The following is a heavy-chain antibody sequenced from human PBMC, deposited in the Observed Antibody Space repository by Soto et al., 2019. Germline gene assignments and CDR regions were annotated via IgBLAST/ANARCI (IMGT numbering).Heavy chain of an antibody. J-gene: IGHJ6*03. CDR3: ARLGYCSSTSCYRPNYYYYYYMDV. CDR2: IYYSGST. V-gene: IGHV4-59*01. CDR1: GGSISSYY. D-gene: IGHD2-2*01. Sequence: PSETLSLTCTVSGGSISSYYWSWIRQPPGKGLEWIGYIYYSGSTNYNPSLKSRVTISVDTSKNQFSLKLSSVTAADTAVYYCARLGYCSSTSCYRPNYYYYYYMDVWGKGTTVTVSS.